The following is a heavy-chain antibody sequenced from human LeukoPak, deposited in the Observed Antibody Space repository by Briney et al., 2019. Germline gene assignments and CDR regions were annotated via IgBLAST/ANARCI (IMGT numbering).Heavy chain of an antibody. CDR1: GFTFSSYW. V-gene: IGHV3-74*01. Sequence: GGSLRLSCAASGFTFSSYWMHWVRQAPGKGLVYVSRISTDGSSTSYADSVKGRFTISRDNAKNTLYLQMNSLRVEDTAVYYCARSGTLWSSLDYWGQGTLVTVSS. CDR3: ARSGTLWSSLDY. CDR2: ISTDGSST. J-gene: IGHJ4*02. D-gene: IGHD2-21*01.